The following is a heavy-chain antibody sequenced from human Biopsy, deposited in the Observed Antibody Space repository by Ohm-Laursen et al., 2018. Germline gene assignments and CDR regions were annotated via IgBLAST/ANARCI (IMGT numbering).Heavy chain of an antibody. CDR1: GVSINTGGYY. CDR2: IRYSGNT. CDR3: TRAGGGKIYGL. V-gene: IGHV4-31*03. J-gene: IGHJ4*02. D-gene: IGHD3-16*01. Sequence: TLSLTCTVSGVSINTGGYYWTWIRQHPGTGLEWIGYIRYSGNTLYNPSLKSRLTISVDTSRNQFSLKLTSVTAADTALYYCTRAGGGKIYGLWGQGTLVTASS.